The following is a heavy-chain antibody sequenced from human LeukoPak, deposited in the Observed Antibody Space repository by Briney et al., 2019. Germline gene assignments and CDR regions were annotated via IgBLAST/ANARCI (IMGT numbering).Heavy chain of an antibody. CDR3: ARQPDYYDSSGYSLYNWFDH. Sequence: SETLSLTCTVSGGSISSYYWSWIRQPPGKGLEWIGYIYYSGSTNYNPSLKSRVTISVDTSKNQFSLKLSPVTAADTAVYYCARQPDYYDSSGYSLYNWFDHWGQGTLVTVSS. V-gene: IGHV4-59*01. J-gene: IGHJ5*02. D-gene: IGHD3-22*01. CDR2: IYYSGST. CDR1: GGSISSYY.